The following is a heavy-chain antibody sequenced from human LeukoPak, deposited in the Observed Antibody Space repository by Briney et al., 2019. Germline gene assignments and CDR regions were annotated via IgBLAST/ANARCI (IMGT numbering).Heavy chain of an antibody. Sequence: SETLSLTCTVSGGSVSSGSYYWSWIRQPPGKGLEWIGYIYYSGSTNYNPSLKSRVTISVDTSKNQFSLKLGSVTAADTAVYYCARERNIVVVVAATPSYYYYGMDVWGKGTTVTVSS. CDR3: ARERNIVVVVAATPSYYYYGMDV. V-gene: IGHV4-61*01. D-gene: IGHD2-15*01. J-gene: IGHJ6*04. CDR2: IYYSGST. CDR1: GGSVSSGSYY.